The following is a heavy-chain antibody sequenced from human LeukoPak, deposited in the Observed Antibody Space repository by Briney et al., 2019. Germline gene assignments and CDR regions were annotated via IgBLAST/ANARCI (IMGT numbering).Heavy chain of an antibody. Sequence: ASVKVSCKASGYTFTKYYIHWVRQAPGQGLEWMGMINPSDGATTYAQRFQGRVTMTRDMSTTTVYVDLRSLRSEDTAVYFCAGEQRGGVSGNLGGLFASYYTYYYMDVWGRGTTVTVSS. CDR3: AGEQRGGVSGNLGGLFASYYTYYYMDV. CDR2: INPSDGAT. CDR1: GYTFTKYY. V-gene: IGHV1-46*01. D-gene: IGHD3-16*01. J-gene: IGHJ6*03.